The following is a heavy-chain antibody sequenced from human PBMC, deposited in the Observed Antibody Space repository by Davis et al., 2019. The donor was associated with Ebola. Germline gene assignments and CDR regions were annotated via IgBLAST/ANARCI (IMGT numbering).Heavy chain of an antibody. Sequence: PSETLSLTCTVSGGSISSYYWSWIRQPPGKGLEWIGYIYYSGSTNYNPSLKSRVTISVDTSKNQFSLKLSSVTAADTAVYYCARVSSSWYANWFDPWGQGTLVTVSS. CDR3: ARVSSSWYANWFDP. CDR1: GGSISSYY. CDR2: IYYSGST. J-gene: IGHJ5*02. D-gene: IGHD6-13*01. V-gene: IGHV4-59*01.